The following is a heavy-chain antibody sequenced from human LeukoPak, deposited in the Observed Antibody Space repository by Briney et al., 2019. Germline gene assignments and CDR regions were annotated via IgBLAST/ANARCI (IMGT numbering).Heavy chain of an antibody. V-gene: IGHV4-59*01. Sequence: SETLSPTCTVSGGSISSYYWSWIRQPPGKGLEWIGYIYYSGSTNYNPSLKSRVTISVDTSKNQFSLKLSSVTAADTAVYYCARAPGFGSGYSYGGPVVQPTYNWFDPWGQGTLVTVSS. D-gene: IGHD5-18*01. CDR1: GGSISSYY. CDR2: IYYSGST. CDR3: ARAPGFGSGYSYGGPVVQPTYNWFDP. J-gene: IGHJ5*02.